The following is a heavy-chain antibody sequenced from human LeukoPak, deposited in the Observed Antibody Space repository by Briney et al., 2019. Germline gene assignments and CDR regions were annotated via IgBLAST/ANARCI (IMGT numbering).Heavy chain of an antibody. CDR1: GYTFTGYY. J-gene: IGHJ5*02. CDR2: INPNSGGT. CDR3: ARDYCSSTSCYSNWFDP. Sequence: ASVKVSCKASGYTFTGYYMHWVRQAPGQGLEWMGWINPNSGGTNYAQKFQGRVTMTRDTSISTAYMELRSLRSDDTAVYYCARDYCSSTSCYSNWFDPWGQGTLVTVSS. V-gene: IGHV1-2*02. D-gene: IGHD2-2*01.